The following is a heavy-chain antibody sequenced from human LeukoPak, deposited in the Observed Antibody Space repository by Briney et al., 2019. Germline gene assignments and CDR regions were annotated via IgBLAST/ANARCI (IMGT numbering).Heavy chain of an antibody. Sequence: SETLSLTCTVSGGSISSYYWGWIRQPPGKGLEWIGYIYYSGSTNYNPSLKSRVTISVDTSKNQFSLKLSSVTAADTAVYYCARHVAYEYYYDSSGYYDYWGQGTLVTVSS. CDR1: GGSISSYY. V-gene: IGHV4-59*08. D-gene: IGHD3-22*01. CDR2: IYYSGST. J-gene: IGHJ4*02. CDR3: ARHVAYEYYYDSSGYYDY.